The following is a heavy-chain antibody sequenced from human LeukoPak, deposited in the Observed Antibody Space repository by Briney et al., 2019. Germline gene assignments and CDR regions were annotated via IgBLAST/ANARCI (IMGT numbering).Heavy chain of an antibody. Sequence: SETLSLTCTVSGGSISSGGYYWSWIRQHPGKGLEWIGYIYYSGSTYYNPSLKSRVTISVDTSKNQFSLKLSSVTAADTAVDYCARASVVGSAFDIWGQGTMVTVSS. CDR2: IYYSGST. D-gene: IGHD2-15*01. CDR1: GGSISSGGYY. V-gene: IGHV4-31*03. J-gene: IGHJ3*02. CDR3: ARASVVGSAFDI.